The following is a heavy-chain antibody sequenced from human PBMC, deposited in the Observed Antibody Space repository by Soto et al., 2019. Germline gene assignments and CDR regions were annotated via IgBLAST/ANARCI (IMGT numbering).Heavy chain of an antibody. CDR1: GGTFSSYA. CDR2: IIPIFGTA. V-gene: IGHV1-69*01. Sequence: QVQRVQSGAEVKKPGSSVKVSCKASGGTFSSYAISWVRQAPGQGLEWMGGIIPIFGTANYAQKFQGRVTITADESTSTAYMELSSLKSEDTAVYYCARARMGYSYGPYYFDYWGQGTLVTVSS. CDR3: ARARMGYSYGPYYFDY. J-gene: IGHJ4*02. D-gene: IGHD5-18*01.